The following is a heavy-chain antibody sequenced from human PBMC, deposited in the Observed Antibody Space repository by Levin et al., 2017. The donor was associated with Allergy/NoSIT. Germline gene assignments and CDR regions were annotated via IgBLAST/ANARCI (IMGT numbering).Heavy chain of an antibody. J-gene: IGHJ4*02. Sequence: GSLRLSCAVYGGSFSGYYWSWIRQPPGKGLEWIGEINHSGSTNYNPSLKSRVTISVDTSKNQFSLKLSSVTAADTAVYYCARRRVHYYGSGSYGYWGQGTLVTVSS. D-gene: IGHD3-10*01. CDR3: ARRRVHYYGSGSYGY. CDR1: GGSFSGYY. V-gene: IGHV4-34*01. CDR2: INHSGST.